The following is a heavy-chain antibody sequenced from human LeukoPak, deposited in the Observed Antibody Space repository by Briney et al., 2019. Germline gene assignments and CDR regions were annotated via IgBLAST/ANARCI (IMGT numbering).Heavy chain of an antibody. D-gene: IGHD3-22*01. CDR3: AGGQGYYDSSGYFPY. V-gene: IGHV1-18*01. J-gene: IGHJ4*02. CDR1: GYTFTSYG. CDR2: ISAYNGNT. Sequence: ASVKVSCKASGYTFTSYGISWVRQAPGQGLEWMGWISAYNGNTNYAQKLQGRVTMTTDTSTSTAYMELRSLRSDDTAVDYCAGGQGYYDSSGYFPYWGQGTLVTVSS.